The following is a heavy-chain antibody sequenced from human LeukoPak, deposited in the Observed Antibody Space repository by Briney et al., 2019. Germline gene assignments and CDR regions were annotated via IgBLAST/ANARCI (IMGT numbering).Heavy chain of an antibody. CDR1: GYPLSSGYY. CDR2: IYHSVSM. CDR3: ARWDSGEWLHDAFDI. J-gene: IGHJ3*02. Sequence: KSADTLSLPCGVSGYPLSSGYYWGWIRPPPGEGLEWIGRIYHSVSMYDHTSLKSRVAMSVDTSKSQFSLKLRSVTAADTALYYCARWDSGEWLHDAFDIWGQGTRVTVSS. D-gene: IGHD3-3*01. V-gene: IGHV4-38-2*01.